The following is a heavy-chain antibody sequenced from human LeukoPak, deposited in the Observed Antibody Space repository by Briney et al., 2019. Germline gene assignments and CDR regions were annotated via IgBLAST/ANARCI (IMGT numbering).Heavy chain of an antibody. V-gene: IGHV3-48*04. J-gene: IGHJ6*03. Sequence: GGSLRLSCAASGFTFSRYSMNWVRQAPGKGLEWVSYISSSSSTIYYADSVKGRFTISRDNAKNSLYLQMNSLRAEDTAVYYCARHLKYYYYYMDVWGKGTTVTVSS. CDR1: GFTFSRYS. CDR2: ISSSSSTI. CDR3: ARHLKYYYYYMDV.